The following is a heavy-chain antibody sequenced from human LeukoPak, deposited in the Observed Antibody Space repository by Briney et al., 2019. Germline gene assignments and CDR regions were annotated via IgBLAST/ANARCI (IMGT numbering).Heavy chain of an antibody. D-gene: IGHD1-26*01. CDR2: ISDGGVGT. Sequence: GGSRRLSCAASGFTFGSYAMSWVRQAPGKGLEWVSGISDGGVGTYYTDSVKGRFTISRDNSKNTLYLQMNSLRAEDTAVYYWGGGAVWGKGTTVTVSS. J-gene: IGHJ6*04. CDR1: GFTFGSYA. CDR3: GGGAV. V-gene: IGHV3-23*01.